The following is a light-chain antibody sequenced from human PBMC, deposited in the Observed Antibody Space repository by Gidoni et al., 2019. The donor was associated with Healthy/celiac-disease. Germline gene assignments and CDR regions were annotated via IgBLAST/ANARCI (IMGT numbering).Light chain of an antibody. Sequence: SALTQPASVSGSPGQSITISCTGTSSDVGSYTLVSWYQQHPGKAPKLMIYEVSKRPSGFSTRFSGSKSGNTASLTISGLQAEDEADYYCCTYAGSSTPNWVFGGGTKLTVL. CDR3: CTYAGSSTPNWV. CDR1: SSDVGSYTL. V-gene: IGLV2-23*02. J-gene: IGLJ3*02. CDR2: EVS.